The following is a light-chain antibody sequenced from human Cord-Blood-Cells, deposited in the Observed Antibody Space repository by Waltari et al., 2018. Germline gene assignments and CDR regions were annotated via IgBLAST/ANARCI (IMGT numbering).Light chain of an antibody. CDR1: QRISSY. V-gene: IGKV1-39*01. CDR2: AAS. Sequence: DIQLTTSPSSLSAYVGDRVPITCRASQRISSYLNWYQQKPGKAPKLLIYAASSLQSGVPSRFSGSGSGTDFTLTISSLQPEDFATYYCQQSYSTPFTFGPGTKVDIK. CDR3: QQSYSTPFT. J-gene: IGKJ3*01.